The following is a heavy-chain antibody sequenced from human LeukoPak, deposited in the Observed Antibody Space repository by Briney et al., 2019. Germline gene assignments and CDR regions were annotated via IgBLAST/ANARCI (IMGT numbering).Heavy chain of an antibody. CDR3: ARQYGRPFDF. D-gene: IGHD4-17*01. CDR2: IYPGDSDT. V-gene: IGHV5-51*01. CDR1: GYSFADSW. J-gene: IGHJ4*02. Sequence: GESLKISCKGSGYSFADSWIGWVRQMPGKGLEWMGLIYPGDSDTRYSPSFQGQVSISVDKSISTPFLQWSSLKASDTAMYYCARQYGRPFDFWGQGTLVTVSS.